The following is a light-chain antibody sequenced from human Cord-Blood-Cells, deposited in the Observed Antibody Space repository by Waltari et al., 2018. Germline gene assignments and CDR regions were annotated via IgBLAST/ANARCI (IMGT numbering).Light chain of an antibody. Sequence: SYVLTQPPSVSVSPGQTARIPCSGVALPKKYADWYQQKPGQAPVLVIYKDSERPSGIPERFSGSSSGTTVTLTISGVQAEDEADYYCQSADSSGTYVVFGGGTKLTVL. CDR2: KDS. V-gene: IGLV3-25*03. CDR1: ALPKKY. CDR3: QSADSSGTYVV. J-gene: IGLJ2*01.